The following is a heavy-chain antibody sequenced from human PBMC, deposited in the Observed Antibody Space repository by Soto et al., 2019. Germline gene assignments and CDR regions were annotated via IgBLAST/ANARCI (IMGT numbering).Heavy chain of an antibody. CDR1: GYTFTSYG. CDR2: ISAYNGNT. V-gene: IGHV1-18*01. CDR3: ARLYSSSWYRAFDI. Sequence: XVKVSCKASGYTFTSYGISWVRQAPGQGLEWMGWISAYNGNTNYAQKLQGRVTMTTDTSTSTAYMELRSLRSDDTAVYYCARLYSSSWYRAFDIWGQGTMVTVSS. D-gene: IGHD6-13*01. J-gene: IGHJ3*02.